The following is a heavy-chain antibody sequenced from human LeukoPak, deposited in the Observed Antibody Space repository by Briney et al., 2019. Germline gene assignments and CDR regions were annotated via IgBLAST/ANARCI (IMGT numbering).Heavy chain of an antibody. CDR2: FCKDGSSK. V-gene: IGHV3-30*02. CDR3: AKDDSGALFAP. Sequence: PGGSLRLSCATSGFTFEYYGMHWVRQAPGKGLEWVASFCKDGSSKLYADSVKGRFTISRDISKNTLYLQMDSLRADDTAVYVFAKDDSGALFAPGGQGTLVT. J-gene: IGHJ5*02. D-gene: IGHD2-15*01. CDR1: GFTFEYYG.